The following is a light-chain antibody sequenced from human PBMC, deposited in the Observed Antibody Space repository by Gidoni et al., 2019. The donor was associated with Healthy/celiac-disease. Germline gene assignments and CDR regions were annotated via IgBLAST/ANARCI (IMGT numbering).Light chain of an antibody. Sequence: DIQMTPSPSSLSASVGDRVTITCRASQSISSYLNWYQQKPGKAPKLLIYAASSLQSGVPSRFSGCGSGTDFTLTISSLQPEDFATYYCQQSYSTPRTFGQGTKLEIK. J-gene: IGKJ2*01. V-gene: IGKV1-39*01. CDR3: QQSYSTPRT. CDR2: AAS. CDR1: QSISSY.